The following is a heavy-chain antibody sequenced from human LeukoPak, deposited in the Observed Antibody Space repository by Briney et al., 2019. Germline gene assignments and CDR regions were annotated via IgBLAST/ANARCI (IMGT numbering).Heavy chain of an antibody. V-gene: IGHV6-1*01. D-gene: IGHD6-25*01. CDR1: GDSVSNNNAA. CDR3: ARGNSGVAAARFDY. J-gene: IGHJ4*02. CDR2: TYYRSKWYT. Sequence: SQTLPLTCAISGDSVSNNNAAWNWIRQSPSRGLEWLGRTYYRSKWYTDSAVSVNSRITINPDTSKNQFSLQLTSVTPEDSAVYYCARGNSGVAAARFDYWGQGTLVTVSS.